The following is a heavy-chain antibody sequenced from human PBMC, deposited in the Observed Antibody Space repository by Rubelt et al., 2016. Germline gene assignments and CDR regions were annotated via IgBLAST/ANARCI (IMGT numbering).Heavy chain of an antibody. J-gene: IGHJ4*02. V-gene: IGHV3-13*01. CDR3: ARLPQGSYGWVDY. CDR2: IGTAGDT. D-gene: IGHD5-18*01. Sequence: WVRQATGKGLEWVSAIGTAGDTYYPGSVKGRFTISRHNSQNTLYLQMNSLRAEDTALYYCARLPQGSYGWVDYWGQGTLVTVSS.